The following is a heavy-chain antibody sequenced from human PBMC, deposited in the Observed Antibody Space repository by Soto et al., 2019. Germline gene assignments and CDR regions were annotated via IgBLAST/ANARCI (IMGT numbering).Heavy chain of an antibody. J-gene: IGHJ6*02. D-gene: IGHD3-10*01. CDR2: ISYDGSNK. Sequence: GGSLRLSCAASGFTFSSYGMHWVRQAPGKGLEWVAVISYDGSNKYYADSVKGRFTISRDNSKNTLYLQMNSLRAEDTAVYYCAKGCVTMVRGDPYYYYGMDVWGQGTTVTVSS. CDR3: AKGCVTMVRGDPYYYYGMDV. V-gene: IGHV3-30*18. CDR1: GFTFSSYG.